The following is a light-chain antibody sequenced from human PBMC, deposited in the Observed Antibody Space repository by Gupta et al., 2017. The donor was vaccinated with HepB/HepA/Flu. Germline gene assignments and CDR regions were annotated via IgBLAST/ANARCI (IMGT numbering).Light chain of an antibody. CDR3: MQTVGIGIWV. CDR1: SGSVSTNSY. Sequence: QTVVIQEPSFSVCHGATVTLTCGLTSGSVSTNSYPGWYQQNPGHAPLTLSYKTNIRLSGVPDRVSASFLGNTDGVRTTGANADDDADEYGMQTVGIGIWVFGGGTKLTVL. V-gene: IGLV8-61*01. J-gene: IGLJ3*02. CDR2: KTN.